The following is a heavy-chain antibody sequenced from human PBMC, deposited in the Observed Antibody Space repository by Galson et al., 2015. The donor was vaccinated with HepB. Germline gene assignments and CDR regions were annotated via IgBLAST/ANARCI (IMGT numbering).Heavy chain of an antibody. CDR3: ARPPRKRGSYYGDAFDI. Sequence: QSGAEVKKPGESLKISCKGSGYSFTSYWIGWVRQMPGKGLEWMGIIYPGDSDTRYSPSFQGQVTISADKSISTAYLQWSSLKASDTAMYYCARPPRKRGSYYGDAFDIWGQGTMVTVSS. CDR2: IYPGDSDT. V-gene: IGHV5-51*01. D-gene: IGHD1-26*01. CDR1: GYSFTSYW. J-gene: IGHJ3*02.